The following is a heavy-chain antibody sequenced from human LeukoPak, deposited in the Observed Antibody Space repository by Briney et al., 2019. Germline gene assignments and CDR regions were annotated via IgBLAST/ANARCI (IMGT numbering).Heavy chain of an antibody. CDR2: IYYSGST. CDR1: GFTFSSYS. D-gene: IGHD6-19*01. J-gene: IGHJ6*02. CDR3: ARDNGSGWYGGVYYYGMDV. Sequence: GSLRLSCAASGFTFSSYSMNWVRHAPGKGLEWIGYIYYSGSTNYNPSLKSRVTISVDTSKNQFSLKLSSVTAADTAVYYCARDNGSGWYGGVYYYGMDVWGQGTTVTVSS. V-gene: IGHV4-59*01.